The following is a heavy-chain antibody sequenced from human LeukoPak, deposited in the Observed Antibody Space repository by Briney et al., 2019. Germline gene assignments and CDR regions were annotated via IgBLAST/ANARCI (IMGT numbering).Heavy chain of an antibody. D-gene: IGHD6-19*01. CDR3: ARALAVAGTGGFDY. J-gene: IGHJ4*02. V-gene: IGHV3-7*01. CDR1: GFTFSSYW. CDR2: IKQDGSEK. Sequence: RPGGSLRLSCAASGFTFSSYWMSWVRQAPGKGLEWVANIKQDGSEKYYVGSVKGRFTISRDNAKNSLYLQMNSLRAEDTAVYYCARALAVAGTGGFDYWGQGTLVTVSS.